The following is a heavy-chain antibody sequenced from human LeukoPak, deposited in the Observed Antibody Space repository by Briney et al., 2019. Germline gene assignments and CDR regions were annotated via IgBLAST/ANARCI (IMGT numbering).Heavy chain of an antibody. CDR1: GFSLSTSGMC. Sequence: SGPPLVKPTQTLILTCTFSGFSLSTSGMCVSWIRQPPGKALEWLALIDWDDDKYYSTSLKTRLTISKDTSKNQVVLTMTNMDPVDTATYYCARVPYSSSWYSFDYWGQGTLVTVSS. CDR3: ARVPYSSSWYSFDY. CDR2: IDWDDDK. D-gene: IGHD6-13*01. J-gene: IGHJ4*02. V-gene: IGHV2-70*01.